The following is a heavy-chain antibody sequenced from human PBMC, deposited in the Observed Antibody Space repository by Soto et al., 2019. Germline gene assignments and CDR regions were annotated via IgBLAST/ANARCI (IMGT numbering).Heavy chain of an antibody. CDR2: IIPIFGTA. V-gene: IGHV1-69*13. D-gene: IGHD5-12*01. J-gene: IGHJ6*02. Sequence: SVKVSCKASGGTFSSYAISWVRQAPGQGLEWMGGIIPIFGTANYAQKFQGRVTITADESTSTAYMELSSLRSEDTAVYYCARGERAPLYSGYDYYYYYYYYGMDVWGQGTTVTVSS. CDR1: GGTFSSYA. CDR3: ARGERAPLYSGYDYYYYYYYYGMDV.